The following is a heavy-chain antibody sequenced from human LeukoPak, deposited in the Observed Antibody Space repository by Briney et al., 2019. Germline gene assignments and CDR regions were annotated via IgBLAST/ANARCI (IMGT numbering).Heavy chain of an antibody. V-gene: IGHV4-39*01. J-gene: IGHJ4*02. CDR2: IYYSGST. D-gene: IGHD6-6*01. CDR1: GGSISSSSYY. CDR3: ARHGSGYSSSSRTYY. Sequence: SETLSLTCTVSGGSISSSSYYWGWIRQPPGKGLEWIGSIYYSGSTYYTPSLKSRVTISVDTSKNQFSLKLSSVTAADTAVYYCARHGSGYSSSSRTYYWGQGTLVTVSS.